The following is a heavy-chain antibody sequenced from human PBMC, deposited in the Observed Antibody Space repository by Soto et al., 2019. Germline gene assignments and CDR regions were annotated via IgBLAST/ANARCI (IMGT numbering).Heavy chain of an antibody. CDR1: GFTFSNFG. J-gene: IGHJ6*02. D-gene: IGHD4-4*01. CDR2: VWYDGSSK. CDR3: AREIDRNYDGMDV. V-gene: IGHV3-33*01. Sequence: LRLSCEASGFTFSNFGMNWVRQAPGKGLERVARVWYDGSSKYYVGSVKGRFTISRDNSKETVDLQMNSLRAEDTGVYYCAREIDRNYDGMDVWGQGTKVTVSS.